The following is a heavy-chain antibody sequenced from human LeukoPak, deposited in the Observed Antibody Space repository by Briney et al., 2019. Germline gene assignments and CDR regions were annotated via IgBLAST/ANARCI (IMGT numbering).Heavy chain of an antibody. CDR3: APANWNDAA. Sequence: ASVKVSCKASGYTFTSYDINWVRQATGQGLEWMGWINPNSGGTNYAQKFQGRVTMTRDTSISTAYMELSRLRSDDTAVYYCAPANWNDAAWGQGTLVTVSS. D-gene: IGHD1-1*01. CDR1: GYTFTSYD. J-gene: IGHJ5*02. CDR2: INPNSGGT. V-gene: IGHV1-2*02.